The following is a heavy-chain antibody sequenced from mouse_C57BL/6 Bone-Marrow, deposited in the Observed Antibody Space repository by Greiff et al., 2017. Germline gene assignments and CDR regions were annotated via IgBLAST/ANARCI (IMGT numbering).Heavy chain of an antibody. Sequence: VKVVESGPGLVQPSQSLSITCTVSGFSLTSYGVHWVRQSPGKGLEWLGVIWSGGSTDYNAAFISRLSISTDNSKSQVFIKMNSLQADDTAIYYCARNAALFLDYWGQGTTLTVSS. D-gene: IGHD6-5*01. V-gene: IGHV2-2*01. J-gene: IGHJ2*01. CDR1: GFSLTSYG. CDR2: IWSGGST. CDR3: ARNAALFLDY.